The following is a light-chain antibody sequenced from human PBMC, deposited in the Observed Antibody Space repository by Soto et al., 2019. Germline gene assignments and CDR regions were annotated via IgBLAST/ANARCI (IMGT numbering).Light chain of an antibody. V-gene: IGLV1-44*01. CDR1: SSNIGSNT. CDR2: GHS. CDR3: QSYDSGLVGLI. Sequence: QSVLTQPPSASGTPGQRVTISCSGSSSNIGSNTVNWYRHLPGAAPKLLLSGHSHRPSGVPDRLSGSKSGTSASLAITGLQAEDEADYYCQSYDSGLVGLIFGAGTKLTVL. J-gene: IGLJ2*01.